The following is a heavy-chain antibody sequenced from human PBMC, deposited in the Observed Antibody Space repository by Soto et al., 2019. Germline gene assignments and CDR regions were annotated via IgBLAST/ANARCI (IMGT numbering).Heavy chain of an antibody. CDR2: TKDKANSYTT. CDR3: AREAISGSGIRLFDY. CDR1: GFTFSDHD. Sequence: EVQLVESGGGLVQPGGSLRLSCAASGFTFSDHDMDWVRQAPGKGLEWVGRTKDKANSYTTEYAATMKGRFTIKRDDPKNSLQLQKHSLKAEDTAMYYCAREAISGSGIRLFDYWGQGTLVTVSS. J-gene: IGHJ4*02. V-gene: IGHV3-72*01. D-gene: IGHD3-10*01.